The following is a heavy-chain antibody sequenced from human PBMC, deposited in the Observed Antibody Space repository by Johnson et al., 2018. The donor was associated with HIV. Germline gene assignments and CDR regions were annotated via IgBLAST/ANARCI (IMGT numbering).Heavy chain of an antibody. CDR2: ISNAGSNK. Sequence: VQLVESGGGLAQPGRSLRLSCAASGFAFSSYGIHWVRQAPGKGLEWVAVISNAGSNKYYADSVKGRFTISRDNSKNTLYLQMNSLRPEDTAGYYCAKDLFQQSSDAFDIWGQGTLVTVSS. D-gene: IGHD6-13*01. CDR3: AKDLFQQSSDAFDI. J-gene: IGHJ3*02. V-gene: IGHV3-30*18. CDR1: GFAFSSYG.